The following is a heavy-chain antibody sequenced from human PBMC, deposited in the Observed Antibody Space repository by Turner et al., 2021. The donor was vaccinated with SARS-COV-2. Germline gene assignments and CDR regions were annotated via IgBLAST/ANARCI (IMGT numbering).Heavy chain of an antibody. J-gene: IGHJ4*02. CDR3: AKDQYNSGWYSKDY. Sequence: EVQLVESGGGLVQPGRSLRLSCAASGFTFSSYAMSWVRQAPGKGLEWVLSISASGGSTYYADSVKGRFTISRDNSKNTLSLQMSSLRAEDTAVYYCAKDQYNSGWYSKDYWGQGTLVTVSS. CDR1: GFTFSSYA. D-gene: IGHD6-19*01. V-gene: IGHV3-23*04. CDR2: ISASGGST.